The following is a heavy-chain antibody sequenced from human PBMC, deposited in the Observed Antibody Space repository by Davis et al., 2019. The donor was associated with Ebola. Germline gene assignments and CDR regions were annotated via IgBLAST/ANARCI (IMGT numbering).Heavy chain of an antibody. CDR1: GYSFTSYW. V-gene: IGHV5-10-1*01. CDR2: IDPSDSYG. CDR3: ARITFGGVLRWGAPGSGYYYAMDV. J-gene: IGHJ6*02. D-gene: IGHD3-16*01. Sequence: GESLKISCQGSGYSFTSYWITWVRQMPGKGLEWMGRIDPSDSYGKYSPSFQGHVTISADKSISTAYLQWSSLKASDTAMYYCARITFGGVLRWGAPGSGYYYAMDVWGQGTTVTVSS.